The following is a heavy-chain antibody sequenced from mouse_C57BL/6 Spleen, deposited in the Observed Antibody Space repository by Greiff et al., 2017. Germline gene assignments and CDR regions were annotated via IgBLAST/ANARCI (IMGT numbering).Heavy chain of an antibody. CDR3: ASSQFITTDFDY. CDR2: IYPGSGST. J-gene: IGHJ2*01. Sequence: VQLQQSGAELVKPGASVKMSCKASGYTFTSYWITWVKQRPGQGLEWIGDIYPGSGSTNYNEKFKSKATLTVDTSSSTAYMQLSSLTSEDSAVYYCASSQFITTDFDYWGQGTTLTVSS. D-gene: IGHD1-1*01. V-gene: IGHV1-55*01. CDR1: GYTFTSYW.